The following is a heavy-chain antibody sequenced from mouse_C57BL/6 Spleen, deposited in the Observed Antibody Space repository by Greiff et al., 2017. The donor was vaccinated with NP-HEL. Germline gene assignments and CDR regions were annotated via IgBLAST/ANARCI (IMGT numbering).Heavy chain of an antibody. V-gene: IGHV3-6*01. Sequence: DVKLQESGPGLVKPSQSLSLTCSVTGYSITSGYYWNWIRQFPGNKLEWMGYISYDGSNNYNPSLKNRISITRDTSKNQFFLKLNSVTTEDTATYYCARADYDGFDYWGQGTTLTVSS. CDR1: GYSITSGYY. CDR3: ARADYDGFDY. J-gene: IGHJ2*01. CDR2: ISYDGSN. D-gene: IGHD2-4*01.